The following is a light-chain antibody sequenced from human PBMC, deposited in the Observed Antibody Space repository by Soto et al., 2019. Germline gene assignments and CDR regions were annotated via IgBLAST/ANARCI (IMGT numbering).Light chain of an antibody. CDR3: SSYTGISTLDV. J-gene: IGLJ1*01. V-gene: IGLV2-14*01. CDR2: EVS. Sequence: QSALTQPASVSGSPGQSITISCTGTNSDVGGYNYVSWYQQHPGKAPELMIYEVSHRPSGVSNRFSGSKSDNTASLTISGLQAEDEADYYCSSYTGISTLDVFGTGTKLTV. CDR1: NSDVGGYNY.